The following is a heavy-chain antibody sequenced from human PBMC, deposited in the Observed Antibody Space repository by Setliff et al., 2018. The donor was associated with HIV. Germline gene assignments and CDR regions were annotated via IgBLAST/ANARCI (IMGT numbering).Heavy chain of an antibody. CDR3: VTGLGSGWAS. Sequence: PGGSLRLSCAASGFTFSSYWMSWVRQAPGKGLEWVANIKQDGSERYYVDSVKGRFTISRDNAKNSLFLQMNSLRAEDMAVYYCVTGLGSGWASWGQGTLVTVSS. CDR1: GFTFSSYW. J-gene: IGHJ1*01. CDR2: IKQDGSER. V-gene: IGHV3-7*01. D-gene: IGHD6-19*01.